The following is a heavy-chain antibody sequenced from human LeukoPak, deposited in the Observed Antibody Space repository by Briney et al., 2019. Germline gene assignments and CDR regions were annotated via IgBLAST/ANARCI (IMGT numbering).Heavy chain of an antibody. J-gene: IGHJ3*02. D-gene: IGHD3-22*01. CDR1: GFTFSSYW. V-gene: IGHV3-74*01. CDR3: AKLYYYDSSGYPTGDAFDI. CDR2: INSDGSST. Sequence: GGSLRLSCAASGFTFSSYWMHWVRQAPGKGLVWVSRINSDGSSTNYADSVKGRFTISRDNSKNTLYLQMNSLRAEDTAVYYCAKLYYYDSSGYPTGDAFDIWGQGTMVTVSS.